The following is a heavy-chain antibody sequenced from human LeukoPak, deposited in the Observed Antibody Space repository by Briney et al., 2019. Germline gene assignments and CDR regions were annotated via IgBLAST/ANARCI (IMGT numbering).Heavy chain of an antibody. J-gene: IGHJ4*02. D-gene: IGHD5-12*01. CDR1: GFTFSTYA. Sequence: GGSLRLSCAASGFTFSTYAMSWVRQAPGKGLEWVSGIRGSGDSTYYAGSVKGRFTISRDNSKNTLYLQMNSLRAEDTAVYYCAKGHTDSEWLYFDSWGRGSLLTVSS. CDR2: IRGSGDST. CDR3: AKGHTDSEWLYFDS. V-gene: IGHV3-23*01.